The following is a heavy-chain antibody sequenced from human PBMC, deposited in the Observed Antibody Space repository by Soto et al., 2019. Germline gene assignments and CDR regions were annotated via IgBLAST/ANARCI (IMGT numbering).Heavy chain of an antibody. V-gene: IGHV4-30-2*01. J-gene: IGHJ5*02. CDR3: ARVPSP. CDR2: IYHSGST. CDR1: GGSISSGGYS. Sequence: QLQLQESGSGLVKPSQTLSLTCAVSGGSISSGGYSWRWIRQPPGKGLEWIGYIYHSGSTYYNPSLMSGVTIAVERSMNQFSLTLSSVNAAETIVYYCARVPSPWCPGTLVTGST.